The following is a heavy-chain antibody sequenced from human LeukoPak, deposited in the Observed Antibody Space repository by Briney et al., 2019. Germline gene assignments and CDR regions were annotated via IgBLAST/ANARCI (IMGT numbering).Heavy chain of an antibody. CDR1: GYTFTSYG. D-gene: IGHD1-26*01. V-gene: IGHV1-46*01. CDR3: ARAPSYPGATFDY. J-gene: IGHJ4*02. CDR2: INPSGGST. Sequence: ASVKVSCKASGYTFTSYGISWVRQAPGQGLEWMGIINPSGGSTSYAQKFQGRVTMTRDTSTSTVYMELSSLRSEDTAVYYCARAPSYPGATFDYWGQGTLVTVSS.